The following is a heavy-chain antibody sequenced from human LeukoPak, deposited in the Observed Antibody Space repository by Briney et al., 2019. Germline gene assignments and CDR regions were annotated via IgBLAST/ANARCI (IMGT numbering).Heavy chain of an antibody. D-gene: IGHD4-17*01. CDR3: AKGPKTTMPTYGRWSFDL. Sequence: GGSLRLSCAASGFIFSSYAMNWVRQAPGKGLEWVSGISGSGASPYYAASVKGRFTVSRDNSRNTLYVQVNSLRAEDTAVYFCAKGPKTTMPTYGRWSFDLWGRGTLVTVSS. V-gene: IGHV3-23*01. CDR1: GFIFSSYA. J-gene: IGHJ2*01. CDR2: ISGSGASP.